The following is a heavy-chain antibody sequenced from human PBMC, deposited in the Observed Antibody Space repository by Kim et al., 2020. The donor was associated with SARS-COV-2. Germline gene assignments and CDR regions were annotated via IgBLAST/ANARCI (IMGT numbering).Heavy chain of an antibody. Sequence: GGSLRLSCAASGFTFSSYSMNWVRQAPGKGLEWVSYISSSSSTIYYADSVKGRFTISRDNAKNSLYLQMNSLRDEDTAVYYCARDRYIAAAGTGAGYFDLWGRGTLVTVSS. CDR2: ISSSSSTI. V-gene: IGHV3-48*02. J-gene: IGHJ2*01. D-gene: IGHD6-13*01. CDR1: GFTFSSYS. CDR3: ARDRYIAAAGTGAGYFDL.